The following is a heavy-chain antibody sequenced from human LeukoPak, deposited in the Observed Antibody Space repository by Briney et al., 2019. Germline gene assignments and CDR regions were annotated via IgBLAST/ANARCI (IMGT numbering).Heavy chain of an antibody. Sequence: ASVKVSCKASGYTFTSYYKHWVRQAPGQGLEWMGIINPSGGSTSYAQKFQGRVTMTRDTSTSTVYMELSSLRSEDTAVYYCARDGEFRYCSSTSCHAPYYYGSGSSAFDIWGQGTMVTVSS. CDR3: ARDGEFRYCSSTSCHAPYYYGSGSSAFDI. D-gene: IGHD2-2*01. J-gene: IGHJ3*02. CDR2: INPSGGST. V-gene: IGHV1-46*01. CDR1: GYTFTSYY.